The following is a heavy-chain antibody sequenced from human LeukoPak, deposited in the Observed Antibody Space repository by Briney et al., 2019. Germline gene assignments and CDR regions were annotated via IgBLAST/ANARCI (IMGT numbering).Heavy chain of an antibody. V-gene: IGHV3-53*01. J-gene: IGHJ4*02. CDR2: IYSGGST. D-gene: IGHD2-8*01. CDR1: GFTVSTYY. CDR3: TRGLGYCTSSTCLLPFDY. Sequence: GGSLRLSCAASGFTVSTYYMTWVRQAPGKGLECVSVIYSGGSTYYADSVKGRFTVSRDNSKNTLYLQMNSLRAEDTAMYYCTRGLGYCTSSTCLLPFDYWGQGTLVTVSS.